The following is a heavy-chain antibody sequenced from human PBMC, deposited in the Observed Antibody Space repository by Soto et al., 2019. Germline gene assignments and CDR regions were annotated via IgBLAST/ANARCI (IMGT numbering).Heavy chain of an antibody. D-gene: IGHD1-26*01. Sequence: EVQLVESGGGLVQPGGSLRLSCAASGFTFSSYWMHWVRQAPGKGLVWVSRIKSDGSSTSYAHSVKGQFTISRDNAKNTLYLQMNSLRAEDTAVYYCARDVGSYYYYDYWGQGTLVTVSS. CDR1: GFTFSSYW. CDR2: IKSDGSST. V-gene: IGHV3-74*01. CDR3: ARDVGSYYYYDY. J-gene: IGHJ4*02.